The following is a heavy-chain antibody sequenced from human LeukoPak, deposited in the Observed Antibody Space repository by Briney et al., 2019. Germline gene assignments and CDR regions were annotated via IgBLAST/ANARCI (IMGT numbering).Heavy chain of an antibody. J-gene: IGHJ3*02. CDR2: IYSGGST. V-gene: IGHV3-53*01. CDR1: GFTFSSYS. Sequence: PGGSLRLSCAASGFTFSSYSMTWVRQAPGKGLEWVSVIYSGGSTYYADSVKGRFTISRDNSKNTLYLQMNSLRAEDTAVYYCARDGPPHAFDIWGQGTMVTVSS. CDR3: ARDGPPHAFDI.